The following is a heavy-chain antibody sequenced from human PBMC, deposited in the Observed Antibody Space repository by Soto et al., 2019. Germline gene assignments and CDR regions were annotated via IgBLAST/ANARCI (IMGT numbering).Heavy chain of an antibody. J-gene: IGHJ4*02. V-gene: IGHV4-31*03. D-gene: IGHD3-10*02. CDR2: IYYSGST. Sequence: PSETLSLTCTVSGGSISSDDYYWSWIRQHPGKGLEWIGYIYYSGSTYYNPSLKSRVTISVDTSKNQFSLKLSSVTAADTAVYYCASRFGELLPYPFDYWGQGTLVTVSS. CDR1: GGSISSDDYY. CDR3: ASRFGELLPYPFDY.